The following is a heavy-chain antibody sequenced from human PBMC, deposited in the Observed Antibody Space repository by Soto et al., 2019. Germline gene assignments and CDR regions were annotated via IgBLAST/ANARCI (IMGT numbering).Heavy chain of an antibody. Sequence: SETLSLTCTVSGGSISSYYWSWIRQPPGKGLEWIGYIYYSGSTNYNPSLKSRVTISVDTSKNQFSLKLSSVTAADTAVYYCAREGHPLNWFDPWGQGTLVTVSS. CDR3: AREGHPLNWFDP. CDR2: IYYSGST. CDR1: GGSISSYY. V-gene: IGHV4-59*12. J-gene: IGHJ5*02.